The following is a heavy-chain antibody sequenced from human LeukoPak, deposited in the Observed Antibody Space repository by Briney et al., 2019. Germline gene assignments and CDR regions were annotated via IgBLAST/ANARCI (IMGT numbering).Heavy chain of an antibody. CDR3: ARSDGGTTVTTNN. D-gene: IGHD4-17*01. J-gene: IGHJ4*02. CDR2: IFYSGST. V-gene: IGHV4-59*08. Sequence: SETLSLTCTVSGGSISSYYWSWIRQPPGKGLEWIGYIFYSGSTNYNPSLKSRVTISVDPSKNQFSLKLSSVTAANTAVYYCARSDGGTTVTTNNWGQGTLVTVSS. CDR1: GGSISSYY.